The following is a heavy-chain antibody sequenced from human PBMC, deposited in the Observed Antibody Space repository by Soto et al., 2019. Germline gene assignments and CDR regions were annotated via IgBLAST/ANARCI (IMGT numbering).Heavy chain of an antibody. V-gene: IGHV4-61*01. D-gene: IGHD6-13*01. CDR1: GGSVRNENYY. Sequence: PSETLSLTCSVSGGSVRNENYYWSWIRQPPGKGLEWIGYIYFSGSTNSNPSLKSRVTLSIDTSKNQFSLRLRSVSAADTAVYYCAREGFVAAADFFDSWGQGTLVTVSS. J-gene: IGHJ4*02. CDR2: IYFSGST. CDR3: AREGFVAAADFFDS.